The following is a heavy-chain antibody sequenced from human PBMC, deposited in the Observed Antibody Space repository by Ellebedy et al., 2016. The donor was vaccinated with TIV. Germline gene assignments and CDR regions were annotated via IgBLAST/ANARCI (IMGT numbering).Heavy chain of an antibody. CDR3: ASRAIFGMGIDAFDI. Sequence: GSLRLXXTVSGGSISSYYWSWIRQPPGKGLEWIGYIYYSGSTNYNPSLKSRVTISVDTSKDQFSLKLSSATAADTAVYCCASRAIFGMGIDAFDIWGQGTMVTVSS. J-gene: IGHJ3*02. CDR2: IYYSGST. D-gene: IGHD3-3*01. V-gene: IGHV4-59*01. CDR1: GGSISSYY.